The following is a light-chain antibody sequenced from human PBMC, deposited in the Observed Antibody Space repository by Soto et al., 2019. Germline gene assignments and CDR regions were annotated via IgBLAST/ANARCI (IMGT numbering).Light chain of an antibody. V-gene: IGKV3-15*01. Sequence: IGMTQSPATQSVCPGERVTLPCMSIQSASTSLVWYQQDPGQAPRRLIHGVAPRAIAIPARFSGSGSETEFTLAVSSVQSEDFAVYYCQQYNIWWTFGQSPKVDIK. CDR2: GVA. J-gene: IGKJ1*01. CDR3: QQYNIWWT. CDR1: QSASTS.